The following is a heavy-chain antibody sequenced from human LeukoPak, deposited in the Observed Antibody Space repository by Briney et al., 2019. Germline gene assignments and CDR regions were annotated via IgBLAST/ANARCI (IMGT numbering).Heavy chain of an antibody. D-gene: IGHD3-10*01. CDR2: IHNSGNT. CDR1: GFTFSNYA. V-gene: IGHV3-23*05. J-gene: IGHJ4*02. CDR3: ARRTPARGFDF. Sequence: GGSLRLSCAASGFTFSNYAMSWVRQAPGRGLEWVSVIHNSGNTYYADSVKGRFTISRDNSKNTLYLQMNSLRAEDTAVYYCARRTPARGFDFWGQGTLVTVSS.